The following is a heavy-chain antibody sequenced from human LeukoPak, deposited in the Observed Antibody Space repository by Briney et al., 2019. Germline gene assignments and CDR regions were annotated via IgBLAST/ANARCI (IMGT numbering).Heavy chain of an antibody. CDR1: GFTSSYYS. V-gene: IGHV3-48*01. J-gene: IGHJ4*02. CDR2: ISGSSNIK. Sequence: GGSLRLSCAASGFTSSYYSMSWIRQAPGKGLEWISYISGSSNIKYFADSVKGRFTISRDNAKESLYLQMDSLRAEDTAFYYCARGIFYGSGSQSFDYWGRGTLVTVSS. D-gene: IGHD3-10*01. CDR3: ARGIFYGSGSQSFDY.